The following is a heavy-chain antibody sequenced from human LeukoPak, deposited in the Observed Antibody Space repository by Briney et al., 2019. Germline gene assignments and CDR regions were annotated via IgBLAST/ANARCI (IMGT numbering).Heavy chain of an antibody. D-gene: IGHD3-10*01. Sequence: PGGSLRLSCAASGFTFSEYWMTWVRKAPGKGLEWVASIKYNGNEKQYVDSVKGRFTISRGNAKNSLYLQMNSLRAVDTAVYYCAREEYYYGSGRPPLYYFDYWGQGTLVTVSS. CDR2: IKYNGNEK. J-gene: IGHJ4*02. V-gene: IGHV3-7*01. CDR3: AREEYYYGSGRPPLYYFDY. CDR1: GFTFSEYW.